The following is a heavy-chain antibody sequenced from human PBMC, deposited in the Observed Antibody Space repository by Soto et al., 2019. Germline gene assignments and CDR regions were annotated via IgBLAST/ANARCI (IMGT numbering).Heavy chain of an antibody. J-gene: IGHJ6*02. CDR3: ARDQKPTTTPYYYYGMDV. Sequence: QVQLVQSGAEVKKPGSSVKVSCKASGGTFSSYAISWVRQAPGQGLEWMGGIIPIFGTANYAQKFQGRVTITADESTSTAYMELSSLRSEDTAVYYCARDQKPTTTPYYYYGMDVWGQGTTVTVSS. CDR2: IIPIFGTA. CDR1: GGTFSSYA. D-gene: IGHD4-4*01. V-gene: IGHV1-69*01.